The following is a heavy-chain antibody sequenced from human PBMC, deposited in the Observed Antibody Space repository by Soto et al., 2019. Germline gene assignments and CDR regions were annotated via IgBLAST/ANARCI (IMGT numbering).Heavy chain of an antibody. CDR1: GFTFSSYA. J-gene: IGHJ6*02. CDR3: ARETYYDFWSGPCYGVDV. CDR2: ISYDGSNK. D-gene: IGHD3-3*01. V-gene: IGHV3-30-3*01. Sequence: QVQLVESGGGVVQPGRSLRLSCAASGFTFSSYAMHWVRQAPGKGLEWVAVISYDGSNKYYADSVKGRFTISRDNSKNTLYLQMNSLRAEDTAVYYCARETYYDFWSGPCYGVDVWRQGHRVTVSS.